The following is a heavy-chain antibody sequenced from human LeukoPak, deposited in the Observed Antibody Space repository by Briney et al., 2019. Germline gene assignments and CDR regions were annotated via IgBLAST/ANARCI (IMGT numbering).Heavy chain of an antibody. CDR2: INSDGSST. V-gene: IGHV3-74*01. J-gene: IGHJ4*02. Sequence: PGGSLRLSCAASGFTFSSYWMHWVRQAPGKGLVWVSRINSDGSSTSYADSVKGRFTISRDNAKNTLYLQMNSLRAEDTAVYYCGSSWQTGWYFDYWGQGTLVTVSS. CDR3: GSSWQTGWYFDY. D-gene: IGHD6-13*01. CDR1: GFTFSSYW.